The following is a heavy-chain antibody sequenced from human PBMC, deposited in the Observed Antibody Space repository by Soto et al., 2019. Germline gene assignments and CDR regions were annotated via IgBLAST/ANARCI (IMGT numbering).Heavy chain of an antibody. Sequence: PSETLSLTCAVSGGSISSGGYSWSWIRQPPGEGLEWIGYIYHSGSTYYNPSLKSRVTISVDRSKNQFSLKLSSVTAADTAVYYCASSAYDSSGYYLYWGQGTLVTVS. V-gene: IGHV4-30-2*01. CDR2: IYHSGST. CDR3: ASSAYDSSGYYLY. J-gene: IGHJ4*02. D-gene: IGHD3-22*01. CDR1: GGSISSGGYS.